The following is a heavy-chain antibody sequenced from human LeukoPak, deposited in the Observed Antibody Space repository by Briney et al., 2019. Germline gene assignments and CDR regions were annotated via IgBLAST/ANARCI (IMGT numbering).Heavy chain of an antibody. D-gene: IGHD5-12*01. V-gene: IGHV3-48*01. CDR2: ISSSSSTI. CDR1: GFTFSSYS. CDR3: AGVVATPDDAFDI. J-gene: IGHJ3*02. Sequence: PGGSLRLSCAASGFTFSSYSMNWVRQAPGKGLEWVSYISSSSSTIYYADSVKGRFTISRDNAKNSLYLQMNSLRAEDTAVYYCAGVVATPDDAFDIWGQGTMVTVSS.